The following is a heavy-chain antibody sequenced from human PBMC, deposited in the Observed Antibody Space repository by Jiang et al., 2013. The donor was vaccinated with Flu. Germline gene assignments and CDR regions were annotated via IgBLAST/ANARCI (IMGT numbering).Heavy chain of an antibody. CDR3: AENRDTSSAYYYMDV. CDR1: GYTFTSYL. D-gene: IGHD6-6*01. J-gene: IGHJ6*03. CDR2: INVNVGST. Sequence: VQLVESGAEVKKPGASVKVSCKASGYTFTSYLMHWLRQAPGQGLEWMGIINVNVGSTTYAQKFQGRVTLTRDTSTGTVYMELSGLRSEDTAVYYCAENRDTSSAYYYMDVWGSGTTVTVSS. V-gene: IGHV1-46*01.